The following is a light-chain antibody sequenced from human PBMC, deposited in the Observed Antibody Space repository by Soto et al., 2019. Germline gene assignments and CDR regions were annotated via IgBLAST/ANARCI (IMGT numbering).Light chain of an antibody. CDR1: QDISSF. J-gene: IGKJ5*01. Sequence: DIQLTQSPSFLSASVGDRVTITCRASQDISSFLAWYQQKPGKAPNLLISGASTLQSGVPSRFSGSGSGTEFPLTISSLQPEDFATYYCQQLNSYPHFGQGTRLEIK. CDR3: QQLNSYPH. V-gene: IGKV1-9*01. CDR2: GAS.